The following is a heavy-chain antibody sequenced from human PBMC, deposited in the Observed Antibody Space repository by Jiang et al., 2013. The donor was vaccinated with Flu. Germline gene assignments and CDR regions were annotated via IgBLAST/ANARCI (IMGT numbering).Heavy chain of an antibody. CDR2: LSGGGDDT. CDR3: AKTSAYGPYYLDH. V-gene: IGHV3-23*01. CDR1: GFTFNIYA. J-gene: IGHJ4*02. Sequence: QLLESGGGLVQPGGSLRLSCAASGFTFNIYALTWVRQAPGKGLEWVSTLSGGGDDTYYADSVKGRFTISGDNSKNTVSLQMNSLRADDTAVYYCAKTSAYGPYYLDHWGQGTLVTVSS. D-gene: IGHD3-22*01.